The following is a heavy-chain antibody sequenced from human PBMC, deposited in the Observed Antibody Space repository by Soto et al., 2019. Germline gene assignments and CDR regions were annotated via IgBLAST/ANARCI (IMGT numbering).Heavy chain of an antibody. CDR2: IWYDGSNK. V-gene: IGHV3-33*01. Sequence: QVQLVESGGGVVQPGRSLRLSCAASGFTFSSYGMHWVRQAPGKGLEWVAVIWYDGSNKYYADSVKGRFTISRDNSKNRLYLQMNSLRAEDTAVYYCARDPRDYIWGSYHASDAFDIWGQGTMVTVSS. D-gene: IGHD3-16*02. CDR1: GFTFSSYG. J-gene: IGHJ3*02. CDR3: ARDPRDYIWGSYHASDAFDI.